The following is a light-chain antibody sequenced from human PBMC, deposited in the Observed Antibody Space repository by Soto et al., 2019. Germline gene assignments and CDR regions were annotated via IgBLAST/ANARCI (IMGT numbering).Light chain of an antibody. J-gene: IGKJ5*01. CDR2: GAS. Sequence: EIVLTQSPGTLPLSPGARATLSCRASQSVSSSYLAWYQQKPGQAPRPLIYGASSRATGIPDRFSGSGSGTDFTLTISRLEPEDFAVYYCQQYGSSPPITFGQGTRLEIK. CDR1: QSVSSSY. V-gene: IGKV3-20*01. CDR3: QQYGSSPPIT.